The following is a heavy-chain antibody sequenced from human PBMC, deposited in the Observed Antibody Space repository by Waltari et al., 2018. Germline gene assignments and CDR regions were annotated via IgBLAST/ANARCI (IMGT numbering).Heavy chain of an antibody. Sequence: QVQLVQSGAEVKKPGASVKVSCKSSGYSFSDYYINWVRQAPGQGLEWIGLVNPSSGATTYAKRFQARVTMTRDRATNTAYMDLRGLTPDDTAVYFCARNKGKTISTRRAFRLDPWGQGTLVSVSS. CDR2: VNPSSGAT. J-gene: IGHJ5*02. D-gene: IGHD1-1*01. CDR1: GYSFSDYY. V-gene: IGHV1-2*02. CDR3: ARNKGKTISTRRAFRLDP.